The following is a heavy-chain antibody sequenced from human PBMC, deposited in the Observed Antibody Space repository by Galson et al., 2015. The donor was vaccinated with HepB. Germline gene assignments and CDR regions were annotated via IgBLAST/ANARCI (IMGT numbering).Heavy chain of an antibody. CDR1: GYTFTGYY. CDR3: ARDLNGSGRVWFDP. CDR2: INPNSGGT. Sequence: SVKVSCKASGYTFTGYYMHWVRQAPGQGLEWMGWINPNSGGTNYAQKFQGWVTMTRDTSISTAYMELSRLRSDDTAVYYCARDLNGSGRVWFDPWGQGTLVTVSS. J-gene: IGHJ5*02. V-gene: IGHV1-2*04. D-gene: IGHD3-10*01.